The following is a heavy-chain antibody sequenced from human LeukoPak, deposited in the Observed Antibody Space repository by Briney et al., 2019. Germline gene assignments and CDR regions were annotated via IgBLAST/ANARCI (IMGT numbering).Heavy chain of an antibody. J-gene: IGHJ4*02. D-gene: IGHD3-3*01. Sequence: ASVKVSCKASGYTFTGYYMHWVRQAPGQGLEWMGRINPNSGGTNYAQKFQDRVTITTDESTSTAYMELSSLRSEDTAVYYCAASFGVVIIALDYWGQGTLVTVSS. V-gene: IGHV1-2*06. CDR2: INPNSGGT. CDR3: AASFGVVIIALDY. CDR1: GYTFTGYY.